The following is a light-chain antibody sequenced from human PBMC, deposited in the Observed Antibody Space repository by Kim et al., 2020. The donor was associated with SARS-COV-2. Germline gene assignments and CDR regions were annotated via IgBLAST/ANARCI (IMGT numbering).Light chain of an antibody. J-gene: IGLJ3*02. CDR2: YDS. CDR3: QVWDSSSDHWV. CDR1: NIGSKS. Sequence: PGKTARITCGGDNIGSKSVHWYQQKPGQAPVLVIYYDSDRPSGIPERFSGSNSGNTATLTIGRVEAGDEADYYCQVWDSSSDHWVFGGGTQLTVL. V-gene: IGLV3-21*04.